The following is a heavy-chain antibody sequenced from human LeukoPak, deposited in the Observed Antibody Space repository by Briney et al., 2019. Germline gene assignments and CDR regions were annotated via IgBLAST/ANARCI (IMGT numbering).Heavy chain of an antibody. Sequence: GGSLRLSCAASGFTFSSYSMDWVRQAPGKGLEWVSYISSSSSTIYYADSVKGRFTISRDNAKNSLYLQMNSLRDEDTAVYYCARGYPELNDAFDIWGQGTMVTVSS. V-gene: IGHV3-48*02. CDR2: ISSSSSTI. CDR1: GFTFSSYS. D-gene: IGHD1-26*01. J-gene: IGHJ3*02. CDR3: ARGYPELNDAFDI.